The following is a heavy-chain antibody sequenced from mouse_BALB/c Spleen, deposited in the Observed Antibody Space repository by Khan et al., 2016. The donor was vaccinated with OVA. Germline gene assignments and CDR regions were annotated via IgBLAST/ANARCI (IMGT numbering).Heavy chain of an antibody. J-gene: IGHJ4*01. CDR2: IWGGGGT. D-gene: IGHD2-14*01. CDR3: ARAYYRYDGYYAMDY. CDR1: GFSLSRYN. Sequence: VQLVESGPGLVAPSQSLSITCTVSGFSLSRYNIHWVRQPPGKGLAWLGMIWGGGGTDYNSTLKSRLSISKDNSKSQVFLKMNSLQTDDSAMYYCARAYYRYDGYYAMDYWGQGTSGTVSS. V-gene: IGHV2-6-4*01.